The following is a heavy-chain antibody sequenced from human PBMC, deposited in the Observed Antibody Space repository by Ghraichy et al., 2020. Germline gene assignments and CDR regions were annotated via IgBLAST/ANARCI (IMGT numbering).Heavy chain of an antibody. V-gene: IGHV3-48*03. CDR2: ISSSGSTI. D-gene: IGHD3-22*01. CDR1: GFTFSSYE. Sequence: GGSLRLSCAASGFTFSSYEMNWVRQAPGKGLEWVSYISSSGSTIYYADSVKGRFTISRDNAKNSLYLQMNSLRAEDTAVYYCARTYSYDSSGYTPEGYFDYWGQGTLVTVSS. J-gene: IGHJ4*02. CDR3: ARTYSYDSSGYTPEGYFDY.